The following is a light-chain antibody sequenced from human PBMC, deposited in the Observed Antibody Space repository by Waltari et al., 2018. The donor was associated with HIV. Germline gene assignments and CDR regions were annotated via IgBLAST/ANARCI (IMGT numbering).Light chain of an antibody. V-gene: IGKV1-39*01. CDR1: QSISTH. Sequence: DIQMTQSPSSLSASVGDRITISCRASQSISTHLNWYQQKLGKVPKVLIYGASTLQSGAPSRFSGSGSGTHFTLTISNLQPEDFATYYCQQSYSNPLTSGPGTKVDVK. CDR2: GAS. J-gene: IGKJ3*01. CDR3: QQSYSNPLT.